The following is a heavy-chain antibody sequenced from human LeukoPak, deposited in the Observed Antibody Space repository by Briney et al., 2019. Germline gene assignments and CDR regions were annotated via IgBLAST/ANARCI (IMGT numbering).Heavy chain of an antibody. D-gene: IGHD3-3*01. J-gene: IGHJ4*02. V-gene: IGHV3-74*01. CDR3: ARDSSGYYTPYYFDY. CDR2: IHSDGSST. CDR1: RFTFSTYW. Sequence: GGSLRLSWAASRFTFSTYWMHWVRQAPGKGLVWVSRIHSDGSSTSYADSVKGRFTISRDNAKNTLYLQMNSLRAEDTAVYYCARDSSGYYTPYYFDYWGQGTLVTVSS.